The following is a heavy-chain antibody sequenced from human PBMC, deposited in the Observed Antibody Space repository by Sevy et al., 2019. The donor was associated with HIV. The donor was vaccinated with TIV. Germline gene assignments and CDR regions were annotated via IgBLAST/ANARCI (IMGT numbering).Heavy chain of an antibody. CDR2: VSWDGSST. V-gene: IGHV3-43D*03. CDR3: AMSRGRGLYYYDTSGYLPSY. Sequence: GGSLRLSCAASGFMFDDYAMHWVRQAPGKGLEWVSVVSWDGSSTYYADSVKGRFNISRDNSKSSLYLQMNSLRAEDTALYYCAMSRGRGLYYYDTSGYLPSYWGQGTLVTVSS. CDR1: GFMFDDYA. J-gene: IGHJ4*02. D-gene: IGHD3-22*01.